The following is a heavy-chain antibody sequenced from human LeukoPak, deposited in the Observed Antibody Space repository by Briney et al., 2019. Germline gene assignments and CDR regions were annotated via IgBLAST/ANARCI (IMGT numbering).Heavy chain of an antibody. Sequence: ASVKVSCKASGYTFTSYDVNWVRQATGQGLEWMGWMNPNSGNTGYAQKFQGRVTMTRNTSISTAYMELSSLRSEDTAVYYCARELHGSGSSDYWGQGTLVTVSS. CDR2: MNPNSGNT. V-gene: IGHV1-8*01. CDR1: GYTFTSYD. D-gene: IGHD3-10*01. CDR3: ARELHGSGSSDY. J-gene: IGHJ4*02.